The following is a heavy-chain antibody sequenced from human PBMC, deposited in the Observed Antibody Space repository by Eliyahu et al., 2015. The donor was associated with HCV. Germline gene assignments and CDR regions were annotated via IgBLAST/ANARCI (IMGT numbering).Heavy chain of an antibody. CDR3: ARDFRITMVRGPQRYYYGMDV. CDR2: IIPILGIA. J-gene: IGHJ6*02. CDR1: GGTFSSYA. V-gene: IGHV1-69*04. Sequence: EVKKPGSSVKVSCKASGGTFSSYAISWVRQAPGQGLEWMGRIIPILGIANYAQKFQGRVTITADKSTSTAYMELSSLRSEDTAVYYCARDFRITMVRGPQRYYYGMDVWGQGTTVTVSS. D-gene: IGHD3-10*01.